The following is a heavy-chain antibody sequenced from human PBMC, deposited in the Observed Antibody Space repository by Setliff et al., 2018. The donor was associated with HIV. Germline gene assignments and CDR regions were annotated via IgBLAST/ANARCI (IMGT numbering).Heavy chain of an antibody. CDR1: GFTFTNYW. CDR2: INPGDSDT. V-gene: IGHV5-51*01. D-gene: IGHD3-22*01. Sequence: GESLKISCQASGFTFTNYWIAWVRQTPGKGLEWMGIINPGDSDTRYRPSFQGQVTVSVDKSINTAYLQWTGLKASDSATYYCAASFNDKSDYYSVFVYWGQGTLVTVSS. J-gene: IGHJ4*02. CDR3: AASFNDKSDYYSVFVY.